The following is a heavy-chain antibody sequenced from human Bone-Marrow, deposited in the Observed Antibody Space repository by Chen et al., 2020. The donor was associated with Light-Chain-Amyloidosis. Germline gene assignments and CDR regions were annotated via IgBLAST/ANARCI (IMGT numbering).Heavy chain of an antibody. Sequence: QVQLQESGPGLVKHSETLSLTCTVSGGAISGYYYTWIRQPPGKGLEWIGYVYYTGSTNYNPSLKSRVTISLDTPKNQFSLKLSSVTAEDTAVYYCATGNYDFRGPRGWFDPWGQGTLVTVSS. CDR2: VYYTGST. D-gene: IGHD3-3*01. V-gene: IGHV4-59*01. CDR1: GGAISGYY. CDR3: ATGNYDFRGPRGWFDP. J-gene: IGHJ5*02.